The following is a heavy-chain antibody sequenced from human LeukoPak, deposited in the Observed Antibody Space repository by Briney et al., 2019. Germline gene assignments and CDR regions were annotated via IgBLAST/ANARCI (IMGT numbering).Heavy chain of an antibody. V-gene: IGHV3-23*01. CDR2: ISGSGGST. CDR1: GFTFSSYG. J-gene: IGHJ4*02. CDR3: AKGPNSGGYYAGHYFDY. D-gene: IGHD1-26*01. Sequence: GGTLRLSCAASGFTFSSYGMSWVRQAPGKGLEWVSAISGSGGSTYYADSVKGRFTISRVNSKNTLYLQMNSLRAEDTAVYYCAKGPNSGGYYAGHYFDYWGQGTLVTVSS.